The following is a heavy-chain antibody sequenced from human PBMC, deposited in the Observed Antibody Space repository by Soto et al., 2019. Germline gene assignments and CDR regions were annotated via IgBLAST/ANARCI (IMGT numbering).Heavy chain of an antibody. Sequence: EVQLVESGGGLVQPGGSLRLSCAASGFTFNSNSMTWVRQAPGKGLEWVSYISSGSSTISYADSVKGRFTISRDNAKNSLYLQMNSRRDEDTAVYYCATGRRYFDYWGQGTLVTVSS. CDR1: GFTFNSNS. V-gene: IGHV3-48*02. CDR2: ISSGSSTI. J-gene: IGHJ4*02. CDR3: ATGRRYFDY.